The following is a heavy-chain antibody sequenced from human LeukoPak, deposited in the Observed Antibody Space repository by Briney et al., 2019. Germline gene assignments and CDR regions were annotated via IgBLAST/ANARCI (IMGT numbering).Heavy chain of an antibody. CDR2: ISSSSSTI. CDR1: GFTFSSYS. V-gene: IGHV3-48*01. D-gene: IGHD2-15*01. CDR3: ARVGGYCSGGSCYPGYYFDY. J-gene: IGHJ4*02. Sequence: PGGSLRLSCAASGFTFSSYSMNWVRQAPGKGLEWVSYISSSSSTIYCADSVKGRFTISRDNAKNSLYLQMNSLRAEDTAVYYCARVGGYCSGGSCYPGYYFDYWGQGTLVTVSS.